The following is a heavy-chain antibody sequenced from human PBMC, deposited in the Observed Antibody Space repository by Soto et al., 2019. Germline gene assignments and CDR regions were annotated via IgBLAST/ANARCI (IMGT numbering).Heavy chain of an antibody. CDR3: ARLPGSGWYMFSY. J-gene: IGHJ4*02. Sequence: AESLSLTCAVSGVTFSSYYRSWIRQPPGKGLEWVGEINHRGSTNYNPSLKSRVTISVDTSKNQFPLKLSSVTAADKAVYYCARLPGSGWYMFSYWGQGTLVTVSS. CDR1: GVTFSSYY. D-gene: IGHD6-19*01. V-gene: IGHV4-34*01. CDR2: INHRGST.